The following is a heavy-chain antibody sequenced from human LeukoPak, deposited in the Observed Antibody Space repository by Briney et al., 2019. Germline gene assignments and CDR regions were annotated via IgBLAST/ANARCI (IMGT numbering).Heavy chain of an antibody. CDR2: IKEDGTLA. V-gene: IGHV3-7*03. Sequence: GGSLRLSCAASGFSFGLHWMNWVRQAPGRGLEWVANIKEDGTLAYYADSVTGRFSISRDNTKNSLYLQMNGLRAEDTAVYFCVRDGYNQNRFDFWGQGILVTVSS. J-gene: IGHJ4*02. CDR3: VRDGYNQNRFDF. CDR1: GFSFGLHW. D-gene: IGHD3-22*01.